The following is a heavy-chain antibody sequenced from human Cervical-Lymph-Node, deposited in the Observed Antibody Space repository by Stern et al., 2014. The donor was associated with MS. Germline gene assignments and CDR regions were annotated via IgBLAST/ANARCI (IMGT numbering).Heavy chain of an antibody. D-gene: IGHD2-15*01. CDR3: ARGLLGSENAFDI. CDR1: GYTFTSYG. V-gene: IGHV1-18*01. J-gene: IGHJ3*02. Sequence: QVQLVQSGAEVKKPGASVKVSCKASGYTFTSYGISWVRQAPGQGLEWMGLLIASNVNQNYAQNLQGRVTMTTDTSSSTAYIELRSLRSDDTAVYYCARGLLGSENAFDIWGQGTMVTVSS. CDR2: LIASNVNQ.